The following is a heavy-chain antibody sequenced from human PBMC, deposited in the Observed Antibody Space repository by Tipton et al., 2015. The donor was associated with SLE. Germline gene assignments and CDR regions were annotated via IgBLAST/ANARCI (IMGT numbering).Heavy chain of an antibody. CDR3: ARGWFGYFDL. V-gene: IGHV3-33*01. J-gene: IGHJ2*01. CDR2: IWYDGSNK. D-gene: IGHD3-10*01. Sequence: SLRLSCAASGFTFSSYGMHWVRQAPGKGLERVAVIWYDGSNKYYADSVKGRFTISRDNSKNTLYLQMNSLRAEDTAVYYCARGWFGYFDLWGRGTLVTVSS. CDR1: GFTFSSYG.